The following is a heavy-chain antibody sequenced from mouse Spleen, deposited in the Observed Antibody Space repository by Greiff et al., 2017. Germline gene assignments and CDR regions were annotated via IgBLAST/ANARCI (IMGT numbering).Heavy chain of an antibody. V-gene: IGHV10-1*01. CDR1: GFSFNTYA. J-gene: IGHJ1*03. CDR2: IRSKSNNYAT. CDR3: VRPHNFYWYFDV. Sequence: DVQLVESGGGLVQPKGSLKLSCAASGFSFNTYAMNWVRQAPGKGLEWVARIRSKSNNYATYYADSVKDRFTISRDDSESMLYLQMNNLKTEDTAMYYCVRPHNFYWYFDVWGTGTTVTVSS. D-gene: IGHD1-3*01.